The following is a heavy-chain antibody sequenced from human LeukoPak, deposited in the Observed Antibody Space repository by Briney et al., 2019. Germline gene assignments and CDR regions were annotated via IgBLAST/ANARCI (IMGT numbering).Heavy chain of an antibody. J-gene: IGHJ4*02. V-gene: IGHV3-48*01. Sequence: GGSLRLSCAASGFTFSSYSMNWVRQAPGKGLEWVSYISSSSSTIYYADSVKGRFTISRDNAKNSLYLQMNSLRAEDTAVYYCARAWVITFGGVISDCWGQGTLVTVSS. CDR2: ISSSSSTI. CDR3: ARAWVITFGGVISDC. D-gene: IGHD3-16*02. CDR1: GFTFSSYS.